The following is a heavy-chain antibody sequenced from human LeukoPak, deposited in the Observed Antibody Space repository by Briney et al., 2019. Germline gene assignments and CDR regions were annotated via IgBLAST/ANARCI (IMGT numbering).Heavy chain of an antibody. CDR3: ARLKDDVTKFDY. D-gene: IGHD2-8*01. V-gene: IGHV3-7*01. CDR1: GFSISNYW. Sequence: GGSLRLSCAVSGFSISNYWMSWVRQAPGKGLEWVASIRQDGSQIHYVDSVKGRFTISRDNAKNSLFLQMNSLRVEDTAIYYCARLKDDVTKFDYWGQGTLVTASS. CDR2: IRQDGSQI. J-gene: IGHJ4*02.